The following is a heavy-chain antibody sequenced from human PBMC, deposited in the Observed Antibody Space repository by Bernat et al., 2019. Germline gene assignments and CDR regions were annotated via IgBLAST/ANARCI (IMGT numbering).Heavy chain of an antibody. J-gene: IGHJ4*02. V-gene: IGHV3-30-3*01. Sequence: QVQLVESGGGVVQPGRSLRLSCAASGFTFSSYAMHWVRQAPGKGLEWVAVISHDGNNEFYADSVKGRITISRDNSKNNLYLQMNSLRAEDTAVYYCARGTTNWWFFDNWGQGTLVTVSS. CDR1: GFTFSSYA. CDR2: ISHDGNNE. D-gene: IGHD2-8*02. CDR3: ARGTTNWWFFDN.